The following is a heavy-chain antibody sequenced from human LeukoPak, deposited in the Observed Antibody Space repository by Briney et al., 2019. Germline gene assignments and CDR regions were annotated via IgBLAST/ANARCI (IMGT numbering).Heavy chain of an antibody. CDR1: GGSVNSGNHY. CDR3: ARWSAGAAAGNFDY. D-gene: IGHD6-13*01. CDR2: IYHNGIN. J-gene: IGHJ4*02. V-gene: IGHV4-39*01. Sequence: PSETLSLTCTVAGGSVNSGNHYWGWIRQPPGKGLEWIGSIYHNGINYYNPSVASRVTISVDTSKNQFSLNLTAVPAADSAVYFCARWSAGAAAGNFDYWGQGTLVTVSS.